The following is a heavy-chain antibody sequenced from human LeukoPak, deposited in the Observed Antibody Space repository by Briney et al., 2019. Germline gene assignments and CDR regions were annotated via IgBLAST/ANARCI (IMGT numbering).Heavy chain of an antibody. CDR2: LSAYNGNT. CDR3: ARAGLRYFDWSTHFDY. D-gene: IGHD3-9*01. J-gene: IGHJ4*02. Sequence: ASVKVSCKASGYTVTRYGISWVRQAPGQGLEWMGWLSAYNGNTNYAQKLQGRVTMTTDTSTSTAYMELRSLRSDDTAVYYCARAGLRYFDWSTHFDYWGQGTLVTVSS. V-gene: IGHV1-18*04. CDR1: GYTVTRYG.